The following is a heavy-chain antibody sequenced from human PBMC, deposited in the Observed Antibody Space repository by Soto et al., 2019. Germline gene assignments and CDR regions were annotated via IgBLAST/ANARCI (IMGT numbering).Heavy chain of an antibody. D-gene: IGHD6-19*01. CDR3: ARSISSGWYFYYLDY. CDR1: GYTFTSYG. J-gene: IGHJ4*02. V-gene: IGHV1-18*01. Sequence: ASVKVSCKASGYTFTSYGISWVRQAPGQGLEWMGWISAYNGNTNYAQKLQARVTMTTDTSTSTAYMELRSLRSDDTAVYYCARSISSGWYFYYLDYWARGTVVTSSS. CDR2: ISAYNGNT.